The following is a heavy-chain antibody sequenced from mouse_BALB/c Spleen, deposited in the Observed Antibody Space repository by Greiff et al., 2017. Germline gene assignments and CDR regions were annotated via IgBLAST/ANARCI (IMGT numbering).Heavy chain of an antibody. CDR3: ARGLWPDHGYGGD. CDR2: INPSSGYT. D-gene: IGHD1-1*02. Sequence: VQLHQSGAELARPGASVKMSCKASGYTFTSYTMHWVKQRPGQGLEWIGYINPSSGYTNDNQKFKDKATLTADKSSSTAYMQLSSLTSEDSAVYYCARGLWPDHGYGGDRGQGTTLTVSS. V-gene: IGHV1-4*01. CDR1: GYTFTSYT. J-gene: IGHJ2*01.